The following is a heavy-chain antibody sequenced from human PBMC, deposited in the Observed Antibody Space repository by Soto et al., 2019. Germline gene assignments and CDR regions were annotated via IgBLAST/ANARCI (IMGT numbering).Heavy chain of an antibody. Sequence: ASVKVSCKASGYTFTSFYMHWVRLAPGQGLEWMGIINPSGGSTSYAQKFQGRVTMTRDTSTSTVYMELSSLRSEDTAVYYCARDWLLSGPSYYGMDVWGQGTTVTVSS. CDR2: INPSGGST. CDR1: GYTFTSFY. V-gene: IGHV1-46*01. D-gene: IGHD3-9*01. J-gene: IGHJ6*02. CDR3: ARDWLLSGPSYYGMDV.